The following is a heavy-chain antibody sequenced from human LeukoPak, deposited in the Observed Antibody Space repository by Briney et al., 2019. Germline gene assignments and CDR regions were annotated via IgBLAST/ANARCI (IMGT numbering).Heavy chain of an antibody. CDR1: GFTFNTYT. CDR2: ISNSGGST. D-gene: IGHD4-11*01. J-gene: IGHJ4*02. Sequence: PGESLRLSCAASGFTFNTYTMYWVRQAPGKGLEWVSGISNSGGSTYYADSVKGRFTISRDNSKNTLYLQMNSLRTEDTAVYYCARYTVGGTYFDYWGQGTLVTVSS. V-gene: IGHV3-23*01. CDR3: ARYTVGGTYFDY.